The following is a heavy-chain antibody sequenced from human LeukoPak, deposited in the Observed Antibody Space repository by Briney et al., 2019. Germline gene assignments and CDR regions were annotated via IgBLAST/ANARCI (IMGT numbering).Heavy chain of an antibody. V-gene: IGHV3-30*19. D-gene: IGHD3-22*01. CDR3: ARVRYYYDSSGSYYFDY. CDR2: ISYDGSDK. J-gene: IGHJ4*02. Sequence: GGSLRLSCAAPGFSFSGYGMHWVRQAPAKGLEWVAVISYDGSDKYYADSVRGRFTISRDNSKNTLCLQMNSLRAEDTAVYYCARVRYYYDSSGSYYFDYWGQGTLVTVSS. CDR1: GFSFSGYG.